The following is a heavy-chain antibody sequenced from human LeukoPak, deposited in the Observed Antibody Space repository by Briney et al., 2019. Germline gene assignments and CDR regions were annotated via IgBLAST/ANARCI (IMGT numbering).Heavy chain of an antibody. Sequence: GGSLRLSCAASGFTFSGYAMHWVRQAPGKGLEWVAVISYDGSNKYYADSVKGRFTISRDNSKNTLYLQMNSLRAEDTAVYYCARDDMVRGVIITLEDYYYGMDVWGQGTTVTVSS. V-gene: IGHV3-30-3*01. CDR2: ISYDGSNK. CDR1: GFTFSGYA. D-gene: IGHD3-10*01. CDR3: ARDDMVRGVIITLEDYYYGMDV. J-gene: IGHJ6*02.